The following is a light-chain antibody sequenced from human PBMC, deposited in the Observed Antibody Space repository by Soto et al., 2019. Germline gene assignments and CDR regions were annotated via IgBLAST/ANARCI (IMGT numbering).Light chain of an antibody. CDR1: PSVSSNF. CDR3: QQYGSANRT. V-gene: IGKV3-20*01. Sequence: EIVFTQSPGTLSLSPGERATLSCRASPSVSSNFVAWYQQIPGHPAGRLIAVGFDMATALADRCSGGGSGTDCSLTIRRLEAEDFAVYYCQQYGSANRTFGQGTKVDIK. CDR2: VGF. J-gene: IGKJ1*01.